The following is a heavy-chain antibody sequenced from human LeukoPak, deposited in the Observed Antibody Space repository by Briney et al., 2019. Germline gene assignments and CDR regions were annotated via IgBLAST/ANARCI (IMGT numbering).Heavy chain of an antibody. CDR3: ATYDGSAYNAFDI. Sequence: SETLSLTCTVSGGSISSTTYYWAWIRQPPGKGLEWIGSIYYSGSTYYNPSLKSRVTISVDTSKNQFSLKLTSVTAADTAVYYCATYDGSAYNAFDIWGQGTMVTVSS. D-gene: IGHD3-22*01. CDR2: IYYSGST. J-gene: IGHJ3*02. V-gene: IGHV4-39*07. CDR1: GGSISSTTYY.